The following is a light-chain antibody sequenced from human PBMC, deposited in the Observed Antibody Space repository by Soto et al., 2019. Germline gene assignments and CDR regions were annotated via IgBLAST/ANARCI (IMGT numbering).Light chain of an antibody. J-gene: IGKJ5*01. CDR2: DAS. V-gene: IGKV3-11*01. CDR3: HQRYAWPPIT. CDR1: RSVRSY. Sequence: EIVLTQSPATLSLSPGERATLSCRASRSVRSYLAWYQQKPGQAPRLLIYDASNRAAGIPARFSGSGSETDFTLTISNLEPEDFADYYCHQRYAWPPITFGQGTRLEIK.